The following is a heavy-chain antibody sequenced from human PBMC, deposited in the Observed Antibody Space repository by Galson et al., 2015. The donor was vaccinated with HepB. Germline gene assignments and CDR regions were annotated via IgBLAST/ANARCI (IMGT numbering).Heavy chain of an antibody. CDR1: GDSVASNSAV. V-gene: IGHV6-1*01. CDR2: TYFRSKWHK. J-gene: IGHJ6*02. Sequence: CAISGDSVASNSAVWNWIRQSPSRGLEWLGRTYFRSKWHKDYGISVKSRISINADTSQNQFSLHLSSVTPEDTVVYYCAYGSDVWGQGTTVIVSS. CDR3: AYGSDV.